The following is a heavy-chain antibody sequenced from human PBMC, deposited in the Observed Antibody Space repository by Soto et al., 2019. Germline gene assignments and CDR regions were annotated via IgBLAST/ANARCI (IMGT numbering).Heavy chain of an antibody. CDR1: GFTFSSYS. CDR2: ISSSSSYI. D-gene: IGHD7-27*01. Sequence: GGSLRLSCAASGFTFSSYSMNWVRQAPGKGLEWVSSISSSSSYIYYADSVKGRFTISRDNAKNSLYLQMNSLRAEDTAVYYCARDLSWGSNWYYYMDVWGKGTTVTISS. J-gene: IGHJ6*03. CDR3: ARDLSWGSNWYYYMDV. V-gene: IGHV3-21*01.